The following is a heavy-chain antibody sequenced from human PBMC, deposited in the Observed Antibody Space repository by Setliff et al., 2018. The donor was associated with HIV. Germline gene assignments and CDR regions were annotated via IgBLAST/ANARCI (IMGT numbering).Heavy chain of an antibody. CDR2: IYSSGTT. D-gene: IGHD2-8*02. J-gene: IGHJ4*02. CDR3: ARLIHTGLLYFDF. CDR1: GGSISGHY. V-gene: IGHV4-4*09. Sequence: SETLSLTCTVSGGSISGHYWGWIRQPPGKGLEWIGYIYSSGTTQYNPSVESRVTMSLDTSRDQFSLNLRSVTAADTAVYFCARLIHTGLLYFDFWGLGTLVTVSS.